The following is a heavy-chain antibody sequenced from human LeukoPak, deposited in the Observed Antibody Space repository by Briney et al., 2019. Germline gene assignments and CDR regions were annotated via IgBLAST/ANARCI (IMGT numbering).Heavy chain of an antibody. V-gene: IGHV3-23*01. Sequence: GGSLRLSCAASGFTLRNYAMTWVRQAPGKGLEWVSAISGRVDSTYYADSVKGRFTISRDNSKNTLYLQMNSLRAEDTAVYYCAKERSLDYWGQGTLVTVSS. J-gene: IGHJ4*02. CDR1: GFTLRNYA. CDR2: ISGRVDST. D-gene: IGHD4-17*01. CDR3: AKERSLDY.